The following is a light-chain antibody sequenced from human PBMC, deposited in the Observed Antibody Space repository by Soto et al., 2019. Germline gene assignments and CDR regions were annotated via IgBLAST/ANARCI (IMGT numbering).Light chain of an antibody. V-gene: IGKV1-33*01. CDR1: HDINKN. Sequence: DIQMTQSPSSLSSSVGDRFTITFQASHDINKNLIWYQQKPGKAPKLLIYDASDLETGVPSRFSGSGSGTGFTFTISSLQPEDFATYYCQQYESLPLTFGQGTRLENK. CDR3: QQYESLPLT. J-gene: IGKJ5*01. CDR2: DAS.